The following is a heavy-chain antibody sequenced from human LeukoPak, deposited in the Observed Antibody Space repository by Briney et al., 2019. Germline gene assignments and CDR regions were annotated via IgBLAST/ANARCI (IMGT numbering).Heavy chain of an antibody. CDR1: GYTFTSYF. Sequence: GASVNVSCTASGYTFTSYFMHWVRQAPGQGLEWMGIINPSGGSTSYAQMFRGRVTMSRDTSTSTVYMELSSLRSGDTAVYYCAILHGFCSGGSCYSDFDYWGQGTLVTVSS. V-gene: IGHV1-46*01. J-gene: IGHJ4*02. CDR2: INPSGGST. D-gene: IGHD2-15*01. CDR3: AILHGFCSGGSCYSDFDY.